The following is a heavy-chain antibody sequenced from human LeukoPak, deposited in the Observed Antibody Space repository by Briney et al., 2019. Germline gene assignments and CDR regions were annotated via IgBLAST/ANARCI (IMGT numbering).Heavy chain of an antibody. CDR3: AREVYSSGSYDY. CDR2: ISSRSSYI. Sequence: AGSLRLSRAPSALTFTSYSMNWVRHAPGKGLEWASSISSRSSYIYYADSVKGRLTISRDNAKNSLYLKMNSLRAEDTAVYYCAREVYSSGSYDYWGQGTLVTVSS. CDR1: ALTFTSYS. V-gene: IGHV3-21*01. D-gene: IGHD3-22*01. J-gene: IGHJ4*02.